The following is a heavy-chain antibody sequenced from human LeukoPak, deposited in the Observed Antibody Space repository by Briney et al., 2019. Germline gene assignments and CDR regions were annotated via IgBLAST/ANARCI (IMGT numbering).Heavy chain of an antibody. V-gene: IGHV3-23*01. D-gene: IGHD5-12*01. Sequence: GGSLRLSCAASGFTFSTYDMSWVRQTPGKGLEWVSGISGSSGTTYYADSVKGRFTISRDNSKNTLDLQMHNLRAEDTAIYFCAKGGSFSFDIWGQGIKVTVSS. CDR3: AKGGSFSFDI. CDR2: ISGSSGTT. CDR1: GFTFSTYD. J-gene: IGHJ3*02.